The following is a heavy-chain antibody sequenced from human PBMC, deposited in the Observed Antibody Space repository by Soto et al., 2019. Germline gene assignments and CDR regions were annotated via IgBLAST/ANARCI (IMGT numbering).Heavy chain of an antibody. D-gene: IGHD2-2*01. V-gene: IGHV3-9*01. J-gene: IGHJ4*02. CDR2: FSGSI. CDR1: GLTFSSSA. Sequence: GGSLRLSCAASGLTFSSSAMSWVRRAPGKGLEWVSAFSGSIGYADSVKGRFTISRDNAKNSLYLQMNSLRAEDTALYYCAKSDCSSTSCPKDYWGQGTLVTVSS. CDR3: AKSDCSSTSCPKDY.